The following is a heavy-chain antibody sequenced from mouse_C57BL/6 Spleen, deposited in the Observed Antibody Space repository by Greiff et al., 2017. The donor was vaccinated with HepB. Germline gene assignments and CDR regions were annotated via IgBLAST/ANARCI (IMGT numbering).Heavy chain of an antibody. V-gene: IGHV1-69*01. Sequence: VKLVESGAELVRPGASVKLSCTASGFNIKDDYMHWVKQRPGQGLEWIGEIDPSDSYTNYNQKFKGKSTLTVDKSSSTAYMQLSSLTSEDSAVYYCALYDGVPWVAYWGQGTLVTVSA. J-gene: IGHJ3*01. CDR3: ALYDGVPWVAY. CDR2: IDPSDSYT. D-gene: IGHD2-12*01. CDR1: GFNIKDDY.